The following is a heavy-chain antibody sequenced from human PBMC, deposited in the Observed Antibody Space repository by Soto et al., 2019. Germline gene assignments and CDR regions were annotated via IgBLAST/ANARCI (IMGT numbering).Heavy chain of an antibody. CDR1: GFTFSSYW. CDR2: IKQDGSEK. Sequence: PGGSLRLSCAASGFTFSSYWLSWVRQAPGKWLEWVANIKQDGSEKYYADSVTGRFTISRDNANSSLFLQLNSLRAEDTAVYFSPRASDRSSSLPRYRLDGCRQRXTFTVYS. CDR3: PRASDRSSSLPRYRLDG. J-gene: IGHJ6*02. V-gene: IGHV3-7*01. D-gene: IGHD6-6*01.